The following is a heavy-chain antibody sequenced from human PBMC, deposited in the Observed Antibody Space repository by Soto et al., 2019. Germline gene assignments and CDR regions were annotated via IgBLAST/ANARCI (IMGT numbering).Heavy chain of an antibody. D-gene: IGHD3-3*01. V-gene: IGHV3-21*01. CDR1: GFTFSSYS. J-gene: IGHJ6*02. CDR2: ISSSSSYI. CDR3: AREKQRLEWEQYYYYRIDV. Sequence: PGGSLRLSCAASGFTFSSYSMNWVRQAPGKGLEWVSSISSSSSYIYYADSVKGRFTISRDNAKNSLYLQMNSLRAEDTAVYYCAREKQRLEWEQYYYYRIDVCGQRPTATVSS.